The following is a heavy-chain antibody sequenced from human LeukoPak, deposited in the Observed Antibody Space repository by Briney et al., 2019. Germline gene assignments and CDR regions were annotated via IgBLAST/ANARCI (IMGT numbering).Heavy chain of an antibody. CDR3: TREDHAVYNY. CDR1: GFSFSSYW. D-gene: IGHD2-8*01. J-gene: IGHJ4*02. Sequence: PGGSLRLSCAASGFSFSSYWMSWVRQAPGKGLEWVANIKQGGTEKYSVDSVRGRFTISRDNAKNSLYLQMNSLRAEDTAVYYCTREDHAVYNYWGQGTPVTVSS. CDR2: IKQGGTEK. V-gene: IGHV3-7*01.